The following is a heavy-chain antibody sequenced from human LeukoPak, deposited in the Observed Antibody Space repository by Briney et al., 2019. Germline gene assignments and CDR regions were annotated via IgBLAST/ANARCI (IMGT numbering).Heavy chain of an antibody. Sequence: GESLTISCTASGYSFTNYWIAWVRRMPGAGLEWMGTIYPGDSDARYSPAFQGQFTLSVDRSTTTAYLQWPSLKASDTAMYYCARPYSTGIRDAYDMWGQGTMVIVSS. CDR1: GYSFTNYW. D-gene: IGHD2/OR15-2a*01. J-gene: IGHJ3*02. V-gene: IGHV5-51*01. CDR2: IYPGDSDA. CDR3: ARPYSTGIRDAYDM.